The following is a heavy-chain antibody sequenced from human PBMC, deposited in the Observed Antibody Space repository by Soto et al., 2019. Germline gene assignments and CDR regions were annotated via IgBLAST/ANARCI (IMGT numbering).Heavy chain of an antibody. CDR2: IYYSGST. CDR3: AKDQLYIRGVIHNWFDP. D-gene: IGHD3-10*02. V-gene: IGHV4-39*07. J-gene: IGHJ5*02. Sequence: SETLSLTCTVSGGSISSSSYFWGWIRQPPGKGLEWIGSIYYSGSTYYNPSLKSRVTVSVDTSKNTLYLQMNSLRAEDTAVYYCAKDQLYIRGVIHNWFDPWGQGTLVTVSS. CDR1: GGSISSSSYF.